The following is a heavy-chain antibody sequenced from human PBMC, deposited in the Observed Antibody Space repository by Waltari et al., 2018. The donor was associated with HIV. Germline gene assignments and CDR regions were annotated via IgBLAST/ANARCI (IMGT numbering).Heavy chain of an antibody. V-gene: IGHV7-4-1*02. J-gene: IGHJ5*02. D-gene: IGHD2-2*01. CDR1: GYTFTNYA. CDR3: ARGDCGTTSCWQRGGWFDP. Sequence: QVQLVQSGSELKKPGASVKVSCKASGYTFTNYAMNWVRQATGQGLEWMGWIHTNTVNPTYAQGFTVRFVFSLDTSVSTAYLQSSSLMAEDTAVYDCARGDCGTTSCWQRGGWFDPWGQGTLLTVSS. CDR2: IHTNTVNP.